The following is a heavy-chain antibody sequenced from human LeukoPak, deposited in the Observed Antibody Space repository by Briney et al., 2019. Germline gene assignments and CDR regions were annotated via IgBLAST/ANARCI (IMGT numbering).Heavy chain of an antibody. CDR1: GFTFSSYS. CDR2: ISSSGSTI. J-gene: IGHJ5*02. D-gene: IGHD1-26*01. Sequence: GGSLRLSCAASGFTFSSYSMNWVRQAPGKGLEWVSYISSSGSTIYYADSVKGRFTISRDNAKNSLYLQMNSLRAEDTAVYYCARDQRYSGSYYNWFDPWGQGTLVTVSS. CDR3: ARDQRYSGSYYNWFDP. V-gene: IGHV3-48*04.